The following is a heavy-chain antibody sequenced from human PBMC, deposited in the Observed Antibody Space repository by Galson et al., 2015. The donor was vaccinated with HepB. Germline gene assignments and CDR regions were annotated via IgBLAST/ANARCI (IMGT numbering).Heavy chain of an antibody. CDR1: GYTLTDLS. CDR2: FDPEDGET. V-gene: IGHV1-24*01. D-gene: IGHD3-3*01. J-gene: IGHJ4*02. Sequence: SVKVSCKVSGYTLTDLSMHWVREAPGKGLEWMGGFDPEDGETIYAQKFQDRVTMTEDTSTDTAYMELSSLTSEDTALYYCTTYFPFWSGYYYDYRGQGTLVTVSS. CDR3: TTYFPFWSGYYYDY.